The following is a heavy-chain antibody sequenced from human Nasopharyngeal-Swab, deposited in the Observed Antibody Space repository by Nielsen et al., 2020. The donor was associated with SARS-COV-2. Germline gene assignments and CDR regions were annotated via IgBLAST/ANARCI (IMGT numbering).Heavy chain of an antibody. J-gene: IGHJ6*03. D-gene: IGHD6-13*01. V-gene: IGHV1-8*01. CDR3: ARGEDSSSWFYYYYYYMDV. CDR2: MNPNSGNT. CDR1: GYTFTSYD. Sequence: ASVKVSCKASGYTFTSYDINWVRQATGQGLEWMGWMNPNSGNTGYAQKFQGRVTMTRNTSISTAYMELSSLRSEDTAVYYCARGEDSSSWFYYYYYYMDVWGKGTTVTVSS.